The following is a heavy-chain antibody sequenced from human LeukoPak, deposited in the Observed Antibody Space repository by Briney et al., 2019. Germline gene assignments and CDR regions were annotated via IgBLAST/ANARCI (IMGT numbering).Heavy chain of an antibody. CDR1: GFTFSSYA. D-gene: IGHD3-22*01. CDR2: ISYDGSNK. J-gene: IGHJ4*02. CDR3: AKVGSGYYDHLDF. V-gene: IGHV3-30-3*01. Sequence: GGSLRLSCAASGFTFSSYAMHWVRQAPGKGLEWVAVISYDGSNKYYADSVKGRFTISRDNAKNMLYLQVNSLRAEDTAVYYCAKVGSGYYDHLDFWGQGILVTVSS.